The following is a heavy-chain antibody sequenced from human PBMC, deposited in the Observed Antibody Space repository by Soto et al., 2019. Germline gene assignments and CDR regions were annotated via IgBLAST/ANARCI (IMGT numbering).Heavy chain of an antibody. CDR1: GGSISSYY. V-gene: IGHV4-59*01. CDR2: IYYSGST. CDR3: AREMDTAMVFDY. Sequence: SETLSLTCTVSGGSISSYYWSWIRQPPGKGLGWIGYIYYSGSTNYNPSLKSRVTISVDTSKNQFSLKLSSVTAADTAVYYCAREMDTAMVFDYWGQGTLVTVSS. J-gene: IGHJ4*02. D-gene: IGHD5-18*01.